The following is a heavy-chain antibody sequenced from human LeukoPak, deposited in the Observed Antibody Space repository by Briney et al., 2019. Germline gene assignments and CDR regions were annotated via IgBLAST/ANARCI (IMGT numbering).Heavy chain of an antibody. D-gene: IGHD1-26*01. CDR2: IYSSGST. CDR3: ARYHRGSYYFDY. V-gene: IGHV4-59*01. CDR1: GGSISSYY. J-gene: IGHJ4*02. Sequence: PSETLSLTCTVSGGSISSYYWSWIRQPPGKGLEWIGYIYSSGSTNYNPSLKSRITISVDTSKNQFSLKLSSVTAADTAVYYCARYHRGSYYFDYWGQGTLVTVSS.